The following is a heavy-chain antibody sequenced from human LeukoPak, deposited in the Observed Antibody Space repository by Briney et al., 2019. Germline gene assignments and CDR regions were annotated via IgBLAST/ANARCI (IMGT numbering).Heavy chain of an antibody. CDR2: IWYDGSSK. V-gene: IGHV3-33*01. CDR3: ARDRSYDFWSGYYTPDY. D-gene: IGHD3-3*01. CDR1: GGTFSSYA. J-gene: IGHJ4*02. Sequence: SCKASGGTFSSYAISWVRQAPGKGLEWVALIWYDGSSKYYADSVKGRFTISRDNSKNTLYLQMNSLRAEDTAVYYCARDRSYDFWSGYYTPDYWGQGTLVTVSS.